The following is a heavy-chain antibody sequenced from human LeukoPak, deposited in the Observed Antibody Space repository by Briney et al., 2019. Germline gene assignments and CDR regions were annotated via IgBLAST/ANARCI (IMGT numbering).Heavy chain of an antibody. V-gene: IGHV3-21*01. D-gene: IGHD3-10*01. CDR3: ARENYYGSGSLPADAFDI. Sequence: GGSLRLSCAASGFTFSTYSMNWVRQAPGKGLEWVSSISSSSTYIYYADSVKGRFTISRDNAKNSLYLQMNSLRAEDTAVYYCARENYYGSGSLPADAFDIWGQGTMVTVSS. CDR2: ISSSSTYI. J-gene: IGHJ3*02. CDR1: GFTFSTYS.